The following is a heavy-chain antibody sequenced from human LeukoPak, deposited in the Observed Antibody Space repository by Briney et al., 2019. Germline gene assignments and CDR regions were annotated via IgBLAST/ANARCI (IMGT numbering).Heavy chain of an antibody. CDR1: GGSITGYY. CDR3: ARGNILTGYCFDY. Sequence: SETLSLTCAVYGGSITGYYWSWIRQTPGRGLEWVGEIHYTGATTYNPSPKRGATTSTETSKKQSPLRLSTVTAADTAVYYYARGNILTGYCFDYWGQGALVTVSS. CDR2: IHYTGAT. D-gene: IGHD3-9*01. J-gene: IGHJ4*02. V-gene: IGHV4-34*01.